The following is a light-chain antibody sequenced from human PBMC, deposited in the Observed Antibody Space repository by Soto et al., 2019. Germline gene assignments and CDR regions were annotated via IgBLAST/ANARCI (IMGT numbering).Light chain of an antibody. J-gene: IGKJ1*01. CDR2: EAS. CDR1: QTSATY. Sequence: DIQMTQSPSSLSASVGDRVTITCRASQTSATYINWYQQKSGSAPRLLIYEASGLQSGVPSRFSGSGSGTHFVLTISNFQPEDSATYFWQQTYTNPQTFGQGTKVEIK. V-gene: IGKV1-39*01. CDR3: QQTYTNPQT.